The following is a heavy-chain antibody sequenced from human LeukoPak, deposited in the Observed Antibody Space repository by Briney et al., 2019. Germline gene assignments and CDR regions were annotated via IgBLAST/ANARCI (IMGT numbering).Heavy chain of an antibody. CDR2: MDPNSGNT. CDR3: ASESEAGDDSIG. V-gene: IGHV1-8*03. J-gene: IGHJ4*02. CDR1: GYTFTSYD. D-gene: IGHD3-22*01. Sequence: ASVKVSCKASGYTFTSYDINWVRQATGQGLEWMGWMDPNSGNTGYAQKFQGRVTITRNTSISTVYMELSSLRSEDTAVYYCASESEAGDDSIGWGQGTLVTVSS.